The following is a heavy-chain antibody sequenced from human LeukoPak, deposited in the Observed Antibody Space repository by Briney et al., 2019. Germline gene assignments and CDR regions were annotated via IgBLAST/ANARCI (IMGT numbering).Heavy chain of an antibody. CDR1: GFTFDDYA. CDR3: AKDIYFDWSYLDY. V-gene: IGHV3-9*01. D-gene: IGHD3-9*01. Sequence: GGSLRLSCAASGFTFDDYAMHWVRQAPGKGLEWVSGISWNSGSIGYADSVKGRFTISRDNAKNSLYLQMNSLRAEDTALYYCAKDIYFDWSYLDYWGQGTLVTVSS. J-gene: IGHJ4*02. CDR2: ISWNSGSI.